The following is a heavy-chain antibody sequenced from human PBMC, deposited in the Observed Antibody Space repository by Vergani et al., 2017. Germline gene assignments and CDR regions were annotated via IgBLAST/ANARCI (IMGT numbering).Heavy chain of an antibody. V-gene: IGHV3-48*03. CDR1: GFTFSSYE. J-gene: IGHJ6*02. CDR2: ISSSGSTI. D-gene: IGHD5-18*01. CDR3: AREGRDTAKVTDYYYYVMDV. Sequence: EVQLVESGGGLVQPGGSLRLSCAASGFTFSSYEMNWVRQAPGKGLEWVSYISSSGSTIDYADSVKGRFTISRDNAKNSLYLQMNSLRADDTAVYYCAREGRDTAKVTDYYYYVMDVWGQGTTVTVSS.